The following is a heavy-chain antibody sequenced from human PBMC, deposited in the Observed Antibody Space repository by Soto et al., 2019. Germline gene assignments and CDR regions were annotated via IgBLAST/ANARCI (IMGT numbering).Heavy chain of an antibody. CDR3: AREPQVYCSSTSCYGQDYYYYYYMDV. J-gene: IGHJ6*03. Sequence: GGSLRLSCAASGFTFSSYSMNWVRQAPGKGLEWVSSISSSSSYIYYADSVKGRFTISRDNAKNSLYLQMNSLRAEDTAVYYCAREPQVYCSSTSCYGQDYYYYYYMDVWGKGTTVTVSS. CDR1: GFTFSSYS. V-gene: IGHV3-21*01. CDR2: ISSSSSYI. D-gene: IGHD2-2*01.